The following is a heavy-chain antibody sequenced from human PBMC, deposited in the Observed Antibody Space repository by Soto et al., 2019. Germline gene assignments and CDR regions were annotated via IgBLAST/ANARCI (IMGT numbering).Heavy chain of an antibody. V-gene: IGHV3-53*01. CDR1: GFIVNGKKY. D-gene: IGHD4-17*01. J-gene: IGHJ3*01. Sequence: DVQVEESGGGLIQPGGSLRLSCAASGFIVNGKKYLTWVRQAPGKGLEWLSAVYSADGTFYADSVKGRFTVSLDNVKNTVYLQMNSLRSEDTGVYYCATRRLREHAFDVWGPGTRVTVSA. CDR2: VYSADGT. CDR3: ATRRLREHAFDV.